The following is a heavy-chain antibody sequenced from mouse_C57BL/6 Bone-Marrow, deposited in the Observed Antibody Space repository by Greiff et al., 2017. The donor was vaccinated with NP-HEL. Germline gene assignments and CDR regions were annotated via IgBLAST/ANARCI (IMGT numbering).Heavy chain of an antibody. D-gene: IGHD1-1*01. J-gene: IGHJ2*01. Sequence: VQGVESGAELVKPGASVKISCKASGYAFSSYWMNWVKQRPGKGLEWIGQIYPGDGDTNYNGKFKGKATLTADQSSSTAYMQLSSLTSEDAAVYFCARKTTEGPFDYWGQGTTLTVSS. V-gene: IGHV1-80*01. CDR1: GYAFSSYW. CDR2: IYPGDGDT. CDR3: ARKTTEGPFDY.